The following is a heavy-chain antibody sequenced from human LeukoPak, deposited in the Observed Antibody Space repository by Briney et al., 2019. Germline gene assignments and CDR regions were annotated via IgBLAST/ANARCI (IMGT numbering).Heavy chain of an antibody. Sequence: SETLSLTCTVSGASISSSYWSWIRQSPGKGLEWIGNFYYSGITSYNPSLKSRVTISLDTSRNQFSLKLNSVTTADTAVYYCTRASGAFDYRGQGALVTVSS. V-gene: IGHV4-59*01. J-gene: IGHJ4*02. CDR1: GASISSSY. CDR2: FYYSGIT. CDR3: TRASGAFDY.